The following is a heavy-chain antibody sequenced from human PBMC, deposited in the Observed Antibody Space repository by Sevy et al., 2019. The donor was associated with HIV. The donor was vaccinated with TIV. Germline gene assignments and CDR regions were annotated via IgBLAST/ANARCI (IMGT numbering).Heavy chain of an antibody. Sequence: GESLKISCAASGFTFSKYSMSWVRQPPGKGLEWVSTLSFGCGEINYADSVKGRFTISRDNSKSSVYLQMNNLRPEDTAVYYCSREGCTKPHDYWGQGTLVTVSS. CDR3: SREGCTKPHDY. J-gene: IGHJ4*02. V-gene: IGHV3-23*01. CDR2: LSFGCGEI. D-gene: IGHD2-8*01. CDR1: GFTFSKYS.